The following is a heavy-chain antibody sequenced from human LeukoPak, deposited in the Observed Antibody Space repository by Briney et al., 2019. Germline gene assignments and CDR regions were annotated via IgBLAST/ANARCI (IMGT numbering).Heavy chain of an antibody. CDR1: GFTFSSYW. CDR3: ARDPTYPRSTLDY. D-gene: IGHD2-2*01. V-gene: IGHV3-7*01. J-gene: IGHJ4*02. CDR2: IKQEGSEK. Sequence: GGSLRLPCAASGFTFSSYWLSWVRQGPGKGLEWVANIKQEGSEKYYVGSVKGRFTISRDNAKNSLYLQMNSLRAEDTAVYYCARDPTYPRSTLDYWGQGTLVTASS.